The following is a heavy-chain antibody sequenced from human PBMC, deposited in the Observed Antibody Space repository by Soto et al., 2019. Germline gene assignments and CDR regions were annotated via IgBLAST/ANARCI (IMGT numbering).Heavy chain of an antibody. CDR2: IYYSGST. CDR3: ARSAYYDILTGYYWGHFDY. Sequence: PSETLSLTCTVSGGSISSYYWGWIRQPPGKGLEWIGYIYYSGSTNYNPSLKSRVTISVDTSKNQFSLKLSSVTAADTAVYYCARSAYYDILTGYYWGHFDYWGQGTLVTVSS. D-gene: IGHD3-9*01. J-gene: IGHJ4*02. V-gene: IGHV4-59*01. CDR1: GGSISSYY.